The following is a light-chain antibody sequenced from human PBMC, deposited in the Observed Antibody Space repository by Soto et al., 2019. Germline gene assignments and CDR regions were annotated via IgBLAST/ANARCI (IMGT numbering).Light chain of an antibody. Sequence: QPVLTQPPSASSTPGQTVTISCSGSTSNIGPFYVYWYQHLPGTAPKLLISLGDQRASGVSDRFSGAKSGTSASLAINGLRSDDGADYYCAAWDDNLNAYVFGSGTKLTVL. CDR3: AAWDDNLNAYV. CDR2: LGD. V-gene: IGLV1-47*02. J-gene: IGLJ1*01. CDR1: TSNIGPFY.